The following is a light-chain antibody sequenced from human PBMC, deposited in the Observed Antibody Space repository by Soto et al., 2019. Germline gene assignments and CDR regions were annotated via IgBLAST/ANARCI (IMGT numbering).Light chain of an antibody. CDR2: GAS. J-gene: IGKJ5*01. CDR3: QQYGSSPIT. Sequence: EIVLTQSPGTLSVSPGERATLSCRASQSVSSSYVAWYQQNPGQAPRLLIDGASSRATGIPDRFSGSGSGTDFTLSRSRLEPEDFAVYYCQQYGSSPITFGQGTRLEIK. CDR1: QSVSSSY. V-gene: IGKV3-20*01.